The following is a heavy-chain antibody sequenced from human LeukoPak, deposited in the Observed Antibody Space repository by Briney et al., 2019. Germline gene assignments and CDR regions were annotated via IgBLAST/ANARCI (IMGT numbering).Heavy chain of an antibody. CDR3: ARISDDAFDI. CDR1: GGSINSYY. CDR2: IYISGST. V-gene: IGHV4-4*07. J-gene: IGHJ3*02. Sequence: SETLSLTCTVSGGSINSYYRSWIRQPAGKGLEWIGRIYISGSTTYIPSLKSRVTMSVDTSKNQFSQKLSSVTAADTAMYYCARISDDAFDIWGQGTMVTVSS.